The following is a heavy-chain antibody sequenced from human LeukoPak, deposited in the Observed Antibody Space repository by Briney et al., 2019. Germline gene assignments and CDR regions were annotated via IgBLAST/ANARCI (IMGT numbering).Heavy chain of an antibody. V-gene: IGHV4-39*01. Sequence: SETLSLTCSVSGGSISSSNHYWGWIRQPPGKGLEWIGTMYYSGGTYYNPSLVSRITMSVDTSKNQFSLQLNSVTAADTAVYYCAKEVGYCSDDSCCSIYYMDVWGKGTTVTVSS. CDR1: GGSISSSNHY. CDR3: AKEVGYCSDDSCCSIYYMDV. CDR2: MYYSGGT. D-gene: IGHD2-15*01. J-gene: IGHJ6*03.